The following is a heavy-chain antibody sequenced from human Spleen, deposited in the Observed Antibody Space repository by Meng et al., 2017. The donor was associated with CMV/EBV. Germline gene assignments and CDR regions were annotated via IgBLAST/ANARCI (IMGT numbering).Heavy chain of an antibody. Sequence: GSLRLSCTVSGASISRSYWGWVWQPPGKGLEWIGCFYYIGSTSYNPSLKGRGTISVDSSKSQFSLKLTSVTAADTAVYYCARVSITSGMAFDIWGQGTMVTVSS. CDR3: ARVSITSGMAFDI. D-gene: IGHD1-26*01. CDR1: GASISRSY. J-gene: IGHJ3*02. V-gene: IGHV4-59*01. CDR2: FYYIGST.